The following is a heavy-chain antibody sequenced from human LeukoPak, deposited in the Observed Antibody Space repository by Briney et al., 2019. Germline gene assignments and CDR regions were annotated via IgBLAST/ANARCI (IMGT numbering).Heavy chain of an antibody. CDR2: ISYSGGT. J-gene: IGHJ2*01. CDR1: GGSISSGGNY. CDR3: ASGGAATAWWYFDL. Sequence: SQTLSLTCTVSGGSISSGGNYWSWIRQHPGKGLEWIGYISYSGGTYYNPSLKGRITIYVDTSKNQFSLKLSSVTAADTAVYYCASGGAATAWWYFDLWGRGTLVTVSS. V-gene: IGHV4-31*03. D-gene: IGHD6-25*01.